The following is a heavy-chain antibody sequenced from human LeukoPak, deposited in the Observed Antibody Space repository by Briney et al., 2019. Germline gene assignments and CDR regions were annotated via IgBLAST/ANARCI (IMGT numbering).Heavy chain of an antibody. CDR2: ISSSSSYI. CDR3: ARHRSIAVAGTGGYYYYYMDV. Sequence: GGSLRLSCAASGFTFSSYSMNWVRQAPGKGLEWVSSISSSSSYIYYADSVKGRFTISRDNAKNSLYLQMNSLRAEDTAVYYCARHRSIAVAGTGGYYYYYMDVWGKGTTVTVSS. D-gene: IGHD6-19*01. J-gene: IGHJ6*03. V-gene: IGHV3-21*01. CDR1: GFTFSSYS.